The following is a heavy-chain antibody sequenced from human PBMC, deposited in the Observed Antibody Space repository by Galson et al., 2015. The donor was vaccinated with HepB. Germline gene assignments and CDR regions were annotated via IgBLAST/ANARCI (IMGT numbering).Heavy chain of an antibody. CDR3: ATRGITIFGVAVQTEYYYYGMDV. CDR2: IIPISGTA. J-gene: IGHJ6*02. V-gene: IGHV1-69*13. D-gene: IGHD3-3*01. CDR1: GGTFSSYA. Sequence: SVKVSCKASGGTFSSYAISWVRQAPGQGLEWMGGIIPISGTANYAQKFQGRVTITADESTSTAYMELSSLRSEDTAVYYCATRGITIFGVAVQTEYYYYGMDVWGQGTTVTVSS.